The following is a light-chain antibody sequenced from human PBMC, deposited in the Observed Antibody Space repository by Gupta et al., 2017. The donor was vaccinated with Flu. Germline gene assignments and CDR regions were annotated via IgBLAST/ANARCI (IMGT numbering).Light chain of an antibody. J-gene: IGLJ3*02. Sequence: QSVLTQPASVSASPGQSITISCTGTRSDIGTYNYVSWYHHHPGKAPKLIIFEVRNRPSGISSRFSGSKSGYTASLTISGLQAEDEGVYYCSSYSTSNTPVFGRGTKVTVL. CDR1: RSDIGTYNY. CDR2: EVR. V-gene: IGLV2-14*01. CDR3: SSYSTSNTPV.